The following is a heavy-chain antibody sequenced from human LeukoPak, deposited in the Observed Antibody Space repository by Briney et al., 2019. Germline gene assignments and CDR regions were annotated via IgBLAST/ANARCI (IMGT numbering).Heavy chain of an antibody. CDR1: GFTVSTHY. J-gene: IGHJ1*01. D-gene: IGHD3-22*01. CDR2: IYKGGST. CDR3: ARGYDSSTYYPEHFQH. V-gene: IGHV3-66*01. Sequence: GGSLRLSCAASGFTVSTHYMSWVREAPGRGLERVSVIYKGGSTNYADSVKGRFTISRDNSKNTLYLQMNSLRAEDTAVYYCARGYDSSTYYPEHFQHWGQGTLVTVSS.